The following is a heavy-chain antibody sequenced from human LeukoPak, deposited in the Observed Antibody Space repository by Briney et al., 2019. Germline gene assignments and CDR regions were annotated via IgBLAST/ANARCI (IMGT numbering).Heavy chain of an antibody. CDR1: GGSISSSSYY. Sequence: PSETLSLTCTVSGGSISSSSYYWGWIRQPPGKGLEWIGRIYYSGSTYYNPSLKSRVTISVDTSKKQFSLKLSSVTAADTAVYYCASLTIFGVVISYYYYMDVWGKGTTVTVSS. V-gene: IGHV4-39*01. CDR2: IYYSGST. D-gene: IGHD3-3*01. CDR3: ASLTIFGVVISYYYYMDV. J-gene: IGHJ6*03.